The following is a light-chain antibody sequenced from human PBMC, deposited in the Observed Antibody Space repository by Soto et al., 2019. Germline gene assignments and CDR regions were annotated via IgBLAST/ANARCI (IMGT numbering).Light chain of an antibody. J-gene: IGLJ1*01. V-gene: IGLV2-14*01. CDR2: EVR. CDR3: SSYTSSGTHV. CDR1: SSDVGGYNF. Sequence: QSALTQPASVSGSPGQSITISCTGTSSDVGGYNFVSWYQQHPGKAPKLMIYEVRNRPSGVSNRFSGSKSGNTASLTISGLQAEDEADYYCSSYTSSGTHVFGAGTQVTVL.